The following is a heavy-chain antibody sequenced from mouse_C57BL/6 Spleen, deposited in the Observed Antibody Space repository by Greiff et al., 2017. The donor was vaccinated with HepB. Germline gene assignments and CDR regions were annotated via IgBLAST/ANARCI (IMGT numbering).Heavy chain of an antibody. J-gene: IGHJ3*01. Sequence: EVKLMESGPGMVKPSQSLSLTCTVTGYSITSGYDWHWIRHFPGNKLEWMGYISYSGSTNYNPSLKSRISITHDTSKNHFFLKLNSVTTEDTATYYCARPGDFGFGFAYWGQGTLVTVSA. CDR1: GYSITSGYD. V-gene: IGHV3-1*01. CDR2: ISYSGST. CDR3: ARPGDFGFGFAY.